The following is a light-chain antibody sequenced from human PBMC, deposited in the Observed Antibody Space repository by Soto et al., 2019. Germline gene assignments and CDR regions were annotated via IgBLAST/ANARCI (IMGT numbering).Light chain of an antibody. J-gene: IGLJ2*01. CDR3: AAWDDSLNGVV. CDR1: SSNIGSNT. CDR2: SNN. V-gene: IGLV1-44*01. Sequence: QSVLTQPPSASGTRGQRVTISCSGSSSNIGSNTVNWYQQLPGTAPKLLIYSNNQRPSGVPDRFSGSKSGTSASLAISGLQSEDEADYYCAAWDDSLNGVVFGGGTNVTVL.